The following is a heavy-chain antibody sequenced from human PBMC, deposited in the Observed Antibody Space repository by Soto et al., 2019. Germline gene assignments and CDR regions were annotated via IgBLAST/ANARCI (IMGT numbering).Heavy chain of an antibody. CDR1: AGSISSNY. D-gene: IGHD2-15*01. J-gene: IGHJ4*02. CDR3: SSGHLVPAHL. V-gene: IGHV4-59*12. Sequence: PSETLSLTWSVSAGSISSNYWSWSRQLPGKGMEWIGYIFNSGSTNYNPYLKSRVTISVDRSKNQFSLKLSSVTSAYTSVYYCSSGHLVPAHLCGQGSLVTVSS. CDR2: IFNSGST.